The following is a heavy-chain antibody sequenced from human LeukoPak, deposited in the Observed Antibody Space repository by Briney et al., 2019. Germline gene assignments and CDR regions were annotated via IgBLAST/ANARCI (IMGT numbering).Heavy chain of an antibody. CDR3: ARVIEGDPGDYFDY. V-gene: IGHV3-7*01. CDR2: IKQDGSEK. J-gene: IGHJ4*02. Sequence: GGSLRLSCAASEFTFSSYWMSWVRQAPGKGLEWVANIKQDGSEKYYVDSVKGRFTISRDNAKNSLYLQMNSLRAEDTAVYYCARVIEGDPGDYFDYWGQGTLVTVSS. D-gene: IGHD2-21*02. CDR1: EFTFSSYW.